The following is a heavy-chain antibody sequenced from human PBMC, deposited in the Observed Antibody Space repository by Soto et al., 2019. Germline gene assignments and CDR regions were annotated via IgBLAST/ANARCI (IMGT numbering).Heavy chain of an antibody. J-gene: IGHJ5*02. V-gene: IGHV3-21*01. D-gene: IGHD3-10*01. CDR1: GFPFSSYS. Sequence: GSLRLSCAASGFPFSSYSMNWVRQAPGKGLEWVSSISSSSSYIYYADSVKGRFTISRDNAKNSLYLQMNSLRAEDTAVYYCASSGPITMVRGVIAWFDPWGQGTLVTVSS. CDR3: ASSGPITMVRGVIAWFDP. CDR2: ISSSSSYI.